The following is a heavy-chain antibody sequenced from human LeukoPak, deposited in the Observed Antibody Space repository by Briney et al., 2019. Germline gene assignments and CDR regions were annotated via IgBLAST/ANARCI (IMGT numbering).Heavy chain of an antibody. CDR1: GGSFSGYY. Sequence: SETLSPTCAVYGGSFSGYYWSWIRQPPGKGLEWIGEINHSGSTNYNPSLKSRVTISVDTSKNQFSLKLSSVTAADTAVYYCASRYSSGWYTGAQTDYWGQGTLVTVSS. CDR2: INHSGST. CDR3: ASRYSSGWYTGAQTDY. V-gene: IGHV4-34*01. D-gene: IGHD6-19*01. J-gene: IGHJ4*02.